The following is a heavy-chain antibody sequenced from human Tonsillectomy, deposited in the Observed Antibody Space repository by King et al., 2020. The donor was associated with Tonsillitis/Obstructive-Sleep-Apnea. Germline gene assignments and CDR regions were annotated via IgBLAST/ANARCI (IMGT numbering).Heavy chain of an antibody. CDR2: INPNSGGT. Sequence: QLQLVQSGAEVKKPGASVKVSCKASGYTFTGYYMHWVRQAPGQGLEWMGRINPNSGGTNYAQKFQGRVTMTRDTSISTAYMELSRLRSGDTAVYYCGREEAGTTRGHYYYYYMDVWGKGTTVTVSS. CDR1: GYTFTGYY. J-gene: IGHJ6*03. V-gene: IGHV1-2*06. CDR3: GREEAGTTRGHYYYYYMDV. D-gene: IGHD1-1*01.